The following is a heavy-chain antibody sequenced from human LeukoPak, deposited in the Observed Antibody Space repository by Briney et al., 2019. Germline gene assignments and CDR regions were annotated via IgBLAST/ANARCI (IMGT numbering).Heavy chain of an antibody. CDR2: FNHSGST. D-gene: IGHD5-18*01. V-gene: IGHV4-34*01. Sequence: SETLSLTCAVYGGSFSGYSWTWIRQPPGKGLEWIGEFNHSGSTNYNPSLKSRVTISVDTSKNQFSLKLSSVTAADTAVYYCARRRYSSVGYYYYYMDVWGKGTTVTISS. CDR1: GGSFSGYS. CDR3: ARRRYSSVGYYYYYMDV. J-gene: IGHJ6*03.